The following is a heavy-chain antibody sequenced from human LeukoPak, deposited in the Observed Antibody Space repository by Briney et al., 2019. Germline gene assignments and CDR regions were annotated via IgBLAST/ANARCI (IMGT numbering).Heavy chain of an antibody. CDR1: GFSFSGYN. V-gene: IGHV3-30*18. CDR2: ISYDGSNE. J-gene: IGHJ4*02. Sequence: PGGSLRLSCVASGFSFSGYNMNWVRQAPGKGLEWVAIISYDGSNEYYADSVKGRFTISRDNSKNTLYLQMNSLRAEDTAVYYCAKDSHSYYYGSGSYFDYWGQGTLVTVSS. CDR3: AKDSHSYYYGSGSYFDY. D-gene: IGHD3-10*01.